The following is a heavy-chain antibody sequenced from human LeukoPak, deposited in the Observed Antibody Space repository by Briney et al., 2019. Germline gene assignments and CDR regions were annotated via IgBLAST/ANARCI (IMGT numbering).Heavy chain of an antibody. Sequence: PGGSLRLSCAASGFTFSSYAMHWVRQAPGKGLEWVAVISCDGSNKYYADSVKGRFTISRDNSKNTLYLQMNSLRAEDTAVYYCARDTSSAPFDYWGRGTLVTVSS. CDR3: ARDTSSAPFDY. CDR2: ISCDGSNK. V-gene: IGHV3-30-3*01. J-gene: IGHJ4*02. D-gene: IGHD6-25*01. CDR1: GFTFSSYA.